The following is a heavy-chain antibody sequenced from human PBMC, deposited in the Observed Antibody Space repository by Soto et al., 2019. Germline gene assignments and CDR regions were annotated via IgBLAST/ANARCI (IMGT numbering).Heavy chain of an antibody. D-gene: IGHD3-22*01. CDR2: VSSTGST. J-gene: IGHJ5*02. CDR3: ARFSPPRKSYDSNPGWFDP. CDR1: GGSLNSYY. Sequence: SETLSLTCTVSGGSLNSYYWTWIRQSPGKGLEWIGYVSSTGSTNYNPSLKSRLTMSLDTSTNGVSLSLTSVTAADAAVYFCARFSPPRKSYDSNPGWFDPWGQGIMVTVSS. V-gene: IGHV4-59*01.